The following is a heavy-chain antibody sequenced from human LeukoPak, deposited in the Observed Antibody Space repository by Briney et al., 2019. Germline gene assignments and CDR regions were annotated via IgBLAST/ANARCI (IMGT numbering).Heavy chain of an antibody. CDR1: GFTFSSYG. CDR3: AKVVSLYASSSWYYFDY. Sequence: GRSLRLSCAASGFTFSSYGMHWVRQAPGKGLEWVAVISYDGSNKYYADSVKGRFTISRDNSKNTLYLQMNSLRAEDTAVYYCAKVVSLYASSSWYYFDYWGQGTLVTVSS. D-gene: IGHD6-13*01. V-gene: IGHV3-30*18. J-gene: IGHJ4*02. CDR2: ISYDGSNK.